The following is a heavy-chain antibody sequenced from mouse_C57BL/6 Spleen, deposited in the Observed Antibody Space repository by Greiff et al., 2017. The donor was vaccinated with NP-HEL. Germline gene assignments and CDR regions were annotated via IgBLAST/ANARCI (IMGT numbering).Heavy chain of an antibody. J-gene: IGHJ4*01. CDR1: GFSLTSYG. V-gene: IGHV2-5*01. CDR2: IWRGGST. D-gene: IGHD2-2*01. Sequence: KQSGPGLVQPSQSLSITCTVSGFSLTSYGVHWVRQSPGKGLEWLGVIWRGGSTDYNAAFMSRLSITKDNSKSQVFFKMNSLQADDTAIYYCAKEDYYGYGYAMDYWGQGTSVTVSS. CDR3: AKEDYYGYGYAMDY.